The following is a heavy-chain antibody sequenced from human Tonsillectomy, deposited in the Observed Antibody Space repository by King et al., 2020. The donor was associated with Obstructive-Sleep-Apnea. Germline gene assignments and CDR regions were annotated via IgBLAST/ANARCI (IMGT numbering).Heavy chain of an antibody. J-gene: IGHJ4*02. CDR2: ISYDGAKK. V-gene: IGHV3-30*04. CDR3: AKEGGTTLAGGDFDY. Sequence: VQLVESGGGVVQPGRSLRLSCAASGFTFSSYAMHWVRQAPGKGLAWMAFISYDGAKKYYADSAKGRFTISRDNSKNTLYLQMNSLRPEDTAVYYCAKEGGTTLAGGDFDYWGQGTLVTVSS. CDR1: GFTFSSYA. D-gene: IGHD1/OR15-1a*01.